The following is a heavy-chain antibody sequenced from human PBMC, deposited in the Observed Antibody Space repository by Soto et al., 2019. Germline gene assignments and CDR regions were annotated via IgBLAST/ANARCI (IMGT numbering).Heavy chain of an antibody. J-gene: IGHJ6*02. D-gene: IGHD5-18*01. CDR1: GGTFSSYA. V-gene: IGHV1-69*13. CDR3: ARDLVDTAREDYGMDV. Sequence: SVKVSCKASGGTFSSYAISWVRQAPGQGLEWMGGIIPIFGTANYAQKFQGRVKITADESTSTAYMELSSLRSEDTAVYYCARDLVDTAREDYGMDVWGQGTTVTVSS. CDR2: IIPIFGTA.